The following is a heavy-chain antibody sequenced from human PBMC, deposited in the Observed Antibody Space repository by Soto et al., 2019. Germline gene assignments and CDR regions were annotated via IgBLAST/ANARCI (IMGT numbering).Heavy chain of an antibody. CDR2: INAGNGNT. CDR3: ARDIVVVPAVSGMDV. V-gene: IGHV1-3*01. J-gene: IGHJ6*02. Sequence: GASVKVSCKASGYTFTSYAMHWVRQAPGQRLEWMGWINAGNGNTKYSQKFQGRVTITRDTSASTAYMELSSLRSEDTAVYYCARDIVVVPAVSGMDVRGHGTTVTVSS. D-gene: IGHD2-2*01. CDR1: GYTFTSYA.